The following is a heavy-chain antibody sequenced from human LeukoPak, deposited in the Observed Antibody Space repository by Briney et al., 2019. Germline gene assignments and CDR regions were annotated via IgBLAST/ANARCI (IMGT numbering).Heavy chain of an antibody. CDR3: AREISRFGI. J-gene: IGHJ4*02. CDR2: IYSGGST. D-gene: IGHD3-16*01. V-gene: IGHV3-66*01. Sequence: GGSLTLSCSASGFTVSSNYMSWARHAPGGGLEWVSVIYSGGSTYYADSVKGRFTISRDNSKNTLYLQMNSLRAEDTAVYYCAREISRFGIWGQGTLVTVSS. CDR1: GFTVSSNY.